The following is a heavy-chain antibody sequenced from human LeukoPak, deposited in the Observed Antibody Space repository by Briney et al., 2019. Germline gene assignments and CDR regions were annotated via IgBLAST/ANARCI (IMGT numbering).Heavy chain of an antibody. CDR3: ARDRRGYSYGLDY. V-gene: IGHV3-21*01. J-gene: IGHJ4*02. Sequence: GGSLTLSCAASGFTFSSYSMDWVRQAPGKGLEWVSCISSTSSYIYYADSVKGRFTISRDNTKNSLYLRMNSLRAEDTAVYYCARDRRGYSYGLDYWGQGTLITVSS. CDR1: GFTFSSYS. CDR2: ISSTSSYI. D-gene: IGHD5-18*01.